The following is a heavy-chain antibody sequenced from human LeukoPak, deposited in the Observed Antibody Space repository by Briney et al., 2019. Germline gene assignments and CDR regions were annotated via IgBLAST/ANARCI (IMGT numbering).Heavy chain of an antibody. Sequence: GGSLRLSCAGSGFTFSSYSMNWVRQAPGKGLEWVSYISSSSSTIYYADSVKGRFTISRDNAKNSLYLQMNSLRAEDTAVYYCARSLGSYYYYYYMDVWGKGTTVTVSS. D-gene: IGHD7-27*01. V-gene: IGHV3-48*01. CDR1: GFTFSSYS. J-gene: IGHJ6*03. CDR2: ISSSSSTI. CDR3: ARSLGSYYYYYYMDV.